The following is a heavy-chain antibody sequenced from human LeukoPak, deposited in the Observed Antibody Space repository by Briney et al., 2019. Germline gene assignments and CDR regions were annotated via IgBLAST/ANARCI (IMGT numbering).Heavy chain of an antibody. CDR3: ARMWGAAAGGRIDP. D-gene: IGHD6-13*01. CDR1: GFTFSSYS. J-gene: IGHJ5*02. V-gene: IGHV3-48*04. Sequence: GSLRLSCAASGFTFSSYSMNWVRQAPGKGLEWVSYISSSSSTIYYADSVKGRFTISRDNAKNSLYLQMNSLRAEDTAVYYCARMWGAAAGGRIDPWGQGTLVTVSS. CDR2: ISSSSSTI.